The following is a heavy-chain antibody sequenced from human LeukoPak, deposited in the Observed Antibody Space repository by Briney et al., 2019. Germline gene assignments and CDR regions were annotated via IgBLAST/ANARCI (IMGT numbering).Heavy chain of an antibody. CDR3: AKLGYGGNLEGDAFDI. Sequence: GGSLRLSYAASGFTFSSYGMHWVRQAPGKGLEWVAVISYDGSNKYYADSVKGRFTISRDNSKNTLYLQMNSLRAEDTAVYYCAKLGYGGNLEGDAFDIWGQGTMVTVSS. V-gene: IGHV3-30*18. CDR1: GFTFSSYG. J-gene: IGHJ3*02. CDR2: ISYDGSNK. D-gene: IGHD4-23*01.